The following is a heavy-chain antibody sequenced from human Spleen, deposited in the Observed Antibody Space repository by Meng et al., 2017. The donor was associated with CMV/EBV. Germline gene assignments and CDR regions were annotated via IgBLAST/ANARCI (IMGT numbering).Heavy chain of an antibody. CDR3: AKQGLAIAAAGTFDY. D-gene: IGHD6-13*01. CDR2: ISGGGDIT. Sequence: GESLKISCVASGFTFSSYAMSWVRQAPGKGLEWVSYISGGGDITDSADSVKGRFTISRDNSKNTVYLQMNSLRAEDTAVYYCAKQGLAIAAAGTFDYWGQGTLVTVSS. V-gene: IGHV3-23*01. J-gene: IGHJ4*02. CDR1: GFTFSSYA.